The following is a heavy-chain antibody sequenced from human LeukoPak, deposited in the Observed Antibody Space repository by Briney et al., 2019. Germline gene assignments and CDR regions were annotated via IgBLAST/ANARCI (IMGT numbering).Heavy chain of an antibody. J-gene: IGHJ4*02. Sequence: GGSLRLSCAASGFTFSGYSMNWVRQAPGKGLEWVSSISSSSGYIYYADSVKGRFTISRDNAKNSLYLQMNSLRAEDTAVYYCARISYGYSNAYWGQGTLVTVSS. CDR3: ARISYGYSNAY. CDR1: GFTFSGYS. CDR2: ISSSSGYI. D-gene: IGHD5-18*01. V-gene: IGHV3-21*01.